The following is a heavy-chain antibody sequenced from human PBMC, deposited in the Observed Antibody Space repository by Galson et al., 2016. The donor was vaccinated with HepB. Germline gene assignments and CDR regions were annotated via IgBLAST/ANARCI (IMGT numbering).Heavy chain of an antibody. J-gene: IGHJ4*02. V-gene: IGHV1-46*01. D-gene: IGHD6-19*01. CDR2: INPSGNGT. CDR3: ARDDVVGNRLIDY. Sequence: SVKVSCKASGYTFTNYYMHWLRQAPGQGLEWMGIINPSGNGTTYAPKFQGRVTLTTDTSTSTVYMELSSLKSEDTAVYYCARDDVVGNRLIDYWGQGTLVTVSS. CDR1: GYTFTNYY.